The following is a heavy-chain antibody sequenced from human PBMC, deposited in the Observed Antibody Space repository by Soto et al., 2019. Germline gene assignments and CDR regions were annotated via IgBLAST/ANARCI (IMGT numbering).Heavy chain of an antibody. J-gene: IGHJ4*02. Sequence: PXGSLRLCCAASGYMFNNYWMHWVRQAPGKGLLWVARINGDGTTTYVDSVKGRFTISRDNAKNMVYLQMNSLRAENTAMYYCGRGSGPRGRPYWGQGILVTVSS. CDR2: INGDGTT. CDR3: GRGSGPRGRPY. CDR1: GYMFNNYW. D-gene: IGHD6-25*01. V-gene: IGHV3-74*01.